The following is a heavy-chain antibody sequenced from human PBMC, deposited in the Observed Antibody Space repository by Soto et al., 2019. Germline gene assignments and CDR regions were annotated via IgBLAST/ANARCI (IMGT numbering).Heavy chain of an antibody. CDR1: GYTFTSYA. CDR2: INAGNGNT. J-gene: IGHJ4*02. Sequence: QVQLVQSGAEVKKPGASVKVSCKASGYTFTSYAMHWVCQAPGQRLEWMGWINAGNGNTKYSQKFQGRVTITRDTSASTAYMELSSLRSEDTAVYYCARDQWELRRDYFDYWGQGTLVTVSS. V-gene: IGHV1-3*01. D-gene: IGHD1-26*01. CDR3: ARDQWELRRDYFDY.